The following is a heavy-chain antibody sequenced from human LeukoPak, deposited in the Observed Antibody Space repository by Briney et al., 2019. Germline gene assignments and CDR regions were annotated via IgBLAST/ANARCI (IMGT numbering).Heavy chain of an antibody. Sequence: AASVKVSCKASGGTFSSYAISWVRQAPGQGLEWMGGIIPIFGTANYAQKFQGRVTITADESTSTAYMELSSLRSEDTAVYYCARDRYGNNWFDPWGQGTLVTVSS. CDR3: ARDRYGNNWFDP. D-gene: IGHD4-17*01. CDR2: IIPIFGTA. J-gene: IGHJ5*02. V-gene: IGHV1-69*13. CDR1: GGTFSSYA.